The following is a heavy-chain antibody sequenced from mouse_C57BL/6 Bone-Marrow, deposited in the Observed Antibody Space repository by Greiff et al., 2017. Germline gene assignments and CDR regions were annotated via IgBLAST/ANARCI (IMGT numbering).Heavy chain of an antibody. CDR2: IYPGDGDT. J-gene: IGHJ2*01. Sequence: QVQLQQSGAELVKPGASVKISCKASGYAFSSYWMNWVKQRPGKGLEWIGQIYPGDGDTNYNGKFKGKATLTADKSSSTAYMQLSSLTSEDSAVYFCARVELLYYFDYWGQGTTLTVSS. CDR1: GYAFSSYW. V-gene: IGHV1-80*01. CDR3: ARVELLYYFDY.